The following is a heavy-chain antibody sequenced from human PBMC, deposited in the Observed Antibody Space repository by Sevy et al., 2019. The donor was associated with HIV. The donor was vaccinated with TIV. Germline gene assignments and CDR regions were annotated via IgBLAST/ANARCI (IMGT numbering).Heavy chain of an antibody. CDR1: GYTFTGYY. CDR3: VRDDRDGYFEY. J-gene: IGHJ4*02. Sequence: GTVKVSCKASGYTFTGYYMHWVRQAPGQGLQRTGWINPDSGGPNYAPEFQGRVTLTRDTSISTAYMELSTLKSDDTAVYYCVRDDRDGYFEYWGQGTMVAVSS. V-gene: IGHV1-2*02. CDR2: INPDSGGP.